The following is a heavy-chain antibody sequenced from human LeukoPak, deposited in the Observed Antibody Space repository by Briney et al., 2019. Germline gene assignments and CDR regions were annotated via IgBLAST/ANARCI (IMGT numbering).Heavy chain of an antibody. V-gene: IGHV3-74*01. CDR2: INTDGSST. Sequence: GGSLRLSCAASGFTFSSYWMHWVRQAPGKGLVWVSRINTDGSSTSYADSVKGRFTISRDNAKNTLYLQMNSLRAEDTAVYYWARAENSGYDYGGPDYWGQGTLGTGPS. CDR1: GFTFSSYW. CDR3: ARAENSGYDYGGPDY. J-gene: IGHJ4*01. D-gene: IGHD5-12*01.